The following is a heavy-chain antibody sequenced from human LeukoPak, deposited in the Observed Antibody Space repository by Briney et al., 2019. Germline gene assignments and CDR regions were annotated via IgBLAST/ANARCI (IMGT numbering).Heavy chain of an antibody. D-gene: IGHD3-10*01. CDR3: ASGSWDNWFDP. J-gene: IGHJ5*02. Sequence: GSLRLSCAASGFTFSSHSMNWVRQAPGKGLEWVSSISSSSSYIYYADSVKGRFTISRDNAKNSLYLQMNSLRAEDTAVYYCASGSWDNWFDPWGQGTLVTVTS. V-gene: IGHV3-21*01. CDR2: ISSSSSYI. CDR1: GFTFSSHS.